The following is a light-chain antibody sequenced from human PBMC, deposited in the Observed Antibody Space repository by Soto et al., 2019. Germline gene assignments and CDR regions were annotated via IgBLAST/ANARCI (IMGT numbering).Light chain of an antibody. CDR2: GPS. CDR3: QQYNNWPRT. J-gene: IGKJ1*01. Sequence: EIVMTQSPGTLSVSPGERATLSCMASQSVSDNLAWYQQKPGQAPRLLIYGPSTRATGIPARFSGSGSGTEFTLTISSLQSEDFAVYYCQQYNNWPRTFGQGTKVEVK. V-gene: IGKV3-15*01. CDR1: QSVSDN.